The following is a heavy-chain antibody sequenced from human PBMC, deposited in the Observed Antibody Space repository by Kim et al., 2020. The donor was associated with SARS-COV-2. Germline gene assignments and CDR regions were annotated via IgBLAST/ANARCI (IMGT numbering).Heavy chain of an antibody. D-gene: IGHD3-22*01. CDR2: INHSGST. CDR1: GGSFSGYY. Sequence: SETLSLTCAVYGGSFSGYYWSWIRQPPGKGLEWIGEINHSGSTNYNPSLKSRVTISVDTSKNQFSLKLSSVTAADTAVYYCARGHNYYDSSGYYYRYFDYWGQGTLVTVSS. V-gene: IGHV4-34*01. CDR3: ARGHNYYDSSGYYYRYFDY. J-gene: IGHJ4*02.